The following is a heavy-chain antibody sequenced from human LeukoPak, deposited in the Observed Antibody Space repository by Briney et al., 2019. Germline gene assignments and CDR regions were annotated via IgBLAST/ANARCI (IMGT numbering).Heavy chain of an antibody. CDR2: IYYSGST. Sequence: SETLSLTCTVSGGSISSSSYYWGWIRQPPGKGLEWIGSIYYSGSTYYNPSLKSRVTISVDTSKNQFSLRLSSVTAADTAVYYCARHGDSSGWYGGKNWGQGTLVTVSS. J-gene: IGHJ4*02. CDR1: GGSISSSSYY. CDR3: ARHGDSSGWYGGKN. D-gene: IGHD6-19*01. V-gene: IGHV4-39*01.